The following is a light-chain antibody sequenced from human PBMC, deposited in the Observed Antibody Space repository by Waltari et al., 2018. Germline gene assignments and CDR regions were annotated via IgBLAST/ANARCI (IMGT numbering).Light chain of an antibody. V-gene: IGKV3-15*01. CDR1: QSVSSN. Sequence: EIVMTQSPATLYVSPGERATLTCRASQSVSSNVAWYQQKPGQAPRSLIYGAPTRSTVIPARVSVSGFGTEFTLTISSLQSEDFAVYYCQQYHNWPRTFGQGTKVELK. CDR3: QQYHNWPRT. J-gene: IGKJ1*01. CDR2: GAP.